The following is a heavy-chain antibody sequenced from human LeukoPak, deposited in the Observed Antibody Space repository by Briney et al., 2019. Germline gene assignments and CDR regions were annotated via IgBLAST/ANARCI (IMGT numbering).Heavy chain of an antibody. CDR1: GGSISSSSYY. D-gene: IGHD6-19*01. Sequence: PSETLSLTCTVSGGSISSSSYYWGWVRQPPGKGLEWIGSIYYSGSTYYNPSLKSRVTISVDTSKNQFSLKLSSVTAVDTAVYYCARPYSSGEGFDYWGQGTLVTVSS. J-gene: IGHJ4*02. V-gene: IGHV4-39*01. CDR3: ARPYSSGEGFDY. CDR2: IYYSGST.